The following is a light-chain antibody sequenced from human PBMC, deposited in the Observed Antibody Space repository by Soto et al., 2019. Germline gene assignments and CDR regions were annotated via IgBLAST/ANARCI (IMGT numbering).Light chain of an antibody. CDR2: GAS. CDR3: HQYVTSPRT. Sequence: EIVLTQSPGTLSLSPGERATLSCRASQSVTSTYLAWYQQKPGQAPRLLIYGASSRATGIPDRFSGGGSGTDFPLTISRLEPEDFAVYYCHQYVTSPRTFGQGTRLEIK. V-gene: IGKV3-20*01. CDR1: QSVTSTY. J-gene: IGKJ5*01.